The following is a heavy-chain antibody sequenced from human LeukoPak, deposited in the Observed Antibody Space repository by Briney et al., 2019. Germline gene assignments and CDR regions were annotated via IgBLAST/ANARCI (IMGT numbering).Heavy chain of an antibody. CDR2: INHSGST. V-gene: IGHV4-34*01. Sequence: PSETLSLTCAVYGGSFSGYYWSWIRQPPGKGLEWIGEINHSGSTNYNPSLKSRVTISVDTSKNQFSLKQSSVTAADTAVYYCARGYYDFWSGYYRTNWFDPWGQGTLVTVSS. D-gene: IGHD3-3*01. CDR1: GGSFSGYY. J-gene: IGHJ5*02. CDR3: ARGYYDFWSGYYRTNWFDP.